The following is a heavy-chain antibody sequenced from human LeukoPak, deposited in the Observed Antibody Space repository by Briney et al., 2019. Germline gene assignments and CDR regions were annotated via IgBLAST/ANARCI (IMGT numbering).Heavy chain of an antibody. J-gene: IGHJ4*02. V-gene: IGHV1-24*01. CDR1: GYTLTELS. D-gene: IGHD2-2*01. CDR2: FDPEDGET. Sequence: ASVKVSCKVSGYTLTELSMHWVRQAPGKGLEWMGGFDPEDGETIYAQKFQGRVTMTEDTSTDTAYMELSSLRSEDTAVYYCAREGPRLDCSSTSCYQSPYYFDYWGQGTLVTVSS. CDR3: AREGPRLDCSSTSCYQSPYYFDY.